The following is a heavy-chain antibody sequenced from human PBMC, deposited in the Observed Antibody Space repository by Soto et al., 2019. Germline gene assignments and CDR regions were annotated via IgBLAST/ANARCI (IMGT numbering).Heavy chain of an antibody. CDR1: GGSISSYY. Sequence: QVQLQESGPGLVKPSETLSLTCTVSGGSISSYYWSWIRQPPGKGLEWIGYIYYSGSTNYNPSLKSRVTISVDTSKNQFSLKLSSVTAADTAVYYCARHGGHSGYATYYFDYWGQGTLVTVSS. D-gene: IGHD5-12*01. CDR2: IYYSGST. CDR3: ARHGGHSGYATYYFDY. V-gene: IGHV4-59*08. J-gene: IGHJ4*02.